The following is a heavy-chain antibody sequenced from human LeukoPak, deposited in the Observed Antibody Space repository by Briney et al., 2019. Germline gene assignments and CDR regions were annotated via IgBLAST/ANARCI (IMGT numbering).Heavy chain of an antibody. D-gene: IGHD6-13*01. CDR3: ARGSSSWYGAFDI. CDR1: GFTFSSYS. CDR2: ISSSSSTI. V-gene: IGHV3-48*04. Sequence: GGSLRLSCAASGFTFSSYSMSWVRQAPGKGLEWVSYISSSSSTIYYADSVKGRFTISRDNAKNSLYLQMNSLRAEDTAVYYCARGSSSWYGAFDIWGQGTMVTVSS. J-gene: IGHJ3*02.